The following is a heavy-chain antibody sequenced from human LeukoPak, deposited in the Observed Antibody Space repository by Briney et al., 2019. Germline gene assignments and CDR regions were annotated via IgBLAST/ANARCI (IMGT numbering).Heavy chain of an antibody. CDR3: ARSRSGTYDY. D-gene: IGHD1-26*01. CDR2: TKQDGSEE. V-gene: IGHV3-7*05. Sequence: PGGSLRLSCAASGFSFSTYWMHWVRQAPGKGLEWVANTKQDGSEESYVDSVRGRFTISRDNTKNSLYLQMNSLRAEDTAVYFCARSRSGTYDYWGQGTLVTVSS. J-gene: IGHJ4*02. CDR1: GFSFSTYW.